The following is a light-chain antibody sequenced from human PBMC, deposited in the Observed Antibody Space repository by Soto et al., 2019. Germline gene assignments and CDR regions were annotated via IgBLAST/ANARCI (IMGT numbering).Light chain of an antibody. CDR2: AAS. Sequence: DIQMTQSPASLSASVGDRVIITCRASQSISSYLAWYQQKPGKAPKLLIYAASTLQSGVPSRFSGSGSGTDFTLTISCLQSEDFATYYCQQYYSYLRTFGQGTKVDIK. V-gene: IGKV1-9*01. J-gene: IGKJ1*01. CDR3: QQYYSYLRT. CDR1: QSISSY.